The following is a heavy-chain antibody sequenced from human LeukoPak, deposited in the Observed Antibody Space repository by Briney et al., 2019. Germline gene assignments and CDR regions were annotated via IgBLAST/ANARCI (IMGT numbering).Heavy chain of an antibody. Sequence: GGSLRLSCAASGFTFSSYAMSWVRQAPGKGLEWVLAISGSGGSTYYADSVKGRFTISRDNSKNTLYLQMNSLRAEDTAVYYCARDFRRLLWFGELLFQHWGQGTLVTVSS. CDR2: ISGSGGST. CDR1: GFTFSSYA. D-gene: IGHD3-10*01. CDR3: ARDFRRLLWFGELLFQH. V-gene: IGHV3-23*01. J-gene: IGHJ1*01.